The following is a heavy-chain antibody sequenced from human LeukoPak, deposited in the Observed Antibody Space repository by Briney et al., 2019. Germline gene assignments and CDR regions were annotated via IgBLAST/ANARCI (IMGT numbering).Heavy chain of an antibody. J-gene: IGHJ1*01. D-gene: IGHD1-26*01. CDR1: GVSISSSSYY. V-gene: IGHV4-39*01. Sequence: TSETLSLTCTVSGVSISSSSYYWGWIRQPPGKGLEWIGTIYYSGSTHYNPSLKSRVTISVDTSKNQFSLKLSSVTAADTAVYYCARVGVGATFYFQHWGQGSLVTVSS. CDR2: IYYSGST. CDR3: ARVGVGATFYFQH.